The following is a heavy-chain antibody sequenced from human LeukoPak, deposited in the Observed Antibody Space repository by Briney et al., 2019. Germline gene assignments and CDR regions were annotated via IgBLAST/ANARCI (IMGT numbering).Heavy chain of an antibody. CDR1: GYTFTSYY. D-gene: IGHD3-3*01. J-gene: IGHJ4*02. CDR3: AREVGRDYDFWSGPFDY. Sequence: GASVTVSCKASGYTFTSYYMHWVRQAPGQGLEWMGIINPSGGSTSYAQKFQGRVTMTRDTSTSTVYMELSSLRSEDTAVYYCAREVGRDYDFWSGPFDYWGQGTLVTVSS. CDR2: INPSGGST. V-gene: IGHV1-46*01.